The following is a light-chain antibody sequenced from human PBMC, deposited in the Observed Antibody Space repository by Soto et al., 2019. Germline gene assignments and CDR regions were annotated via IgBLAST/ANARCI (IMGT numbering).Light chain of an antibody. V-gene: IGKV3-11*01. CDR3: QQRSNSPPWIT. CDR2: DAS. J-gene: IGKJ5*01. CDR1: ERLSSVY. Sequence: EIVFTQSPCTLSLWPGERATRSWRASERLSSVYLAWYQQRPGQAPRLLIYDASNRATGIPAKFSGSGSGTDFTLTISSLEPEDSAVYYCQQRSNSPPWITFGQGTRLEIK.